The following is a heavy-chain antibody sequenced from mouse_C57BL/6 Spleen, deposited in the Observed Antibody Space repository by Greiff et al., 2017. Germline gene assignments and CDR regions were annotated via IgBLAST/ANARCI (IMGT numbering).Heavy chain of an antibody. Sequence: VLLVESGAELVKPGASVKISCTASGYAFSSYWMNWVKQRPGKGLEWIGQIYPGDGDTNYNGKFKGKATLTADKSSSTAYMQLSSLTSEDSAVYFCARNSYYAMDYWGQGTSVTVSS. CDR1: GYAFSSYW. CDR3: ARNSYYAMDY. J-gene: IGHJ4*01. V-gene: IGHV1-80*01. CDR2: IYPGDGDT.